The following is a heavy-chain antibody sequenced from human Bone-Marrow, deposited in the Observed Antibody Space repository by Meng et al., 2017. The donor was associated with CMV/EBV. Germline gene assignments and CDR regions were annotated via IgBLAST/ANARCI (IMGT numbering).Heavy chain of an antibody. CDR3: ARIAAAALKPYYYGMDV. D-gene: IGHD6-13*01. V-gene: IGHV3-30*04. CDR1: GFTFSSYA. CDR2: ISYDGSNK. J-gene: IGHJ6*02. Sequence: GESLRLSCAASGFTFSSYAMHWVRQAPGKGLEWVAVISYDGSNKYYADSVKGRFTISRDNSKNTLYLQMNSLRAEDTAVYYCARIAAAALKPYYYGMDVWGQGPTVTVSS.